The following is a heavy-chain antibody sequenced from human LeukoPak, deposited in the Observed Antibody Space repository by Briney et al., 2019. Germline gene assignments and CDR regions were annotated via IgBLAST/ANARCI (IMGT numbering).Heavy chain of an antibody. CDR2: IYYSGST. J-gene: IGHJ4*02. Sequence: SETLSLTCTVSGGSISSYYWSWIRQPPGKGLEWIGYIYYSGSTNYNPSLKSRVTISVDTSKNQFSLKLSSVTAADTAVYYCARQGSSGWSQDYWGQGTLVTVSS. D-gene: IGHD6-19*01. CDR3: ARQGSSGWSQDY. CDR1: GGSISSYY. V-gene: IGHV4-59*08.